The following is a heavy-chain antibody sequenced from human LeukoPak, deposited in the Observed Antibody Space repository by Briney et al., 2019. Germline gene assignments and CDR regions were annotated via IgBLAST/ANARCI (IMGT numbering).Heavy chain of an antibody. V-gene: IGHV3-74*01. Sequence: SLRLSCAASGFSFSSHWVHWVRQAPGKGLVWVSRISDDGSYTSNVDSVKGRFTISRDNVNNMLYLHMNSLRAEDTAVYYSASFGTSWRSSHWGQGTLVTVSS. J-gene: IGHJ4*02. CDR2: ISDDGSYT. CDR1: GFSFSSHW. CDR3: ASFGTSWRSSH. D-gene: IGHD3-3*01.